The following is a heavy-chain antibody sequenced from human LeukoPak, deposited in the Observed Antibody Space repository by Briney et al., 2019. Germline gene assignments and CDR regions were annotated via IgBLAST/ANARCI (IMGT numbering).Heavy chain of an antibody. V-gene: IGHV1-8*01. J-gene: IGHJ4*02. CDR3: ARGTAAAPYSG. Sequence: MGWMNPNSGNTGYAQKFQGRVTMTRNTSISTAYMELSSLRSEDTAVYYCARGTAAAPYSGWGQGTLVTVSS. D-gene: IGHD6-13*01. CDR2: MNPNSGNT.